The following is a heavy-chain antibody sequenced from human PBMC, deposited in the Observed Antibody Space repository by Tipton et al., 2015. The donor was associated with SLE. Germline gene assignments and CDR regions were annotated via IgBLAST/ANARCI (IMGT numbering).Heavy chain of an antibody. V-gene: IGHV4-59*01. J-gene: IGHJ4*02. Sequence: TLSLTCTVSGGSISNYYWSWIRQPPGKGLEWIGYMYDSGSTTYNPSLKSRVTISVDASKNQFSLNLSSVTAADTAVYYCARVGSGVDYWGQGTLVTVAS. CDR1: GGSISNYY. D-gene: IGHD3-10*01. CDR3: ARVGSGVDY. CDR2: MYDSGST.